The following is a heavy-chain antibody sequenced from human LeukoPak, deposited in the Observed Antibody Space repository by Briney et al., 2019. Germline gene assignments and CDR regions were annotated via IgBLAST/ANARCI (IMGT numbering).Heavy chain of an antibody. V-gene: IGHV4-39*01. J-gene: IGHJ5*02. Sequence: SETLSLTCTVSGGSISSYYWGWIRQPPGKGLEWIGSIYYSGSTYYNPSLKSRVTISVDTSKNQFSLKLSSVTAADTAVYYCARRASRGWFDPWGQGTLVTVSS. CDR3: ARRASRGWFDP. CDR2: IYYSGST. CDR1: GGSISSYY.